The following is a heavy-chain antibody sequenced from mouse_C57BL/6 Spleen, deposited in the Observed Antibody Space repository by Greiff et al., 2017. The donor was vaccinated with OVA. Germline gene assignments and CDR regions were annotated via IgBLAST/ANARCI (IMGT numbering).Heavy chain of an antibody. J-gene: IGHJ2*01. D-gene: IGHD2-1*01. V-gene: IGHV1-80*01. CDR1: GFNIKDDY. CDR2: IYPGDGDT. CDR3: ARLGGGNYEN. Sequence: QVQLQQSGAELVRPGASVKLSCTASGFNIKDDYMHWVKQRPEQGLEWIGQIYPGDGDTNYNGKFKGKATLTADKSSSTAYMQLSSLTSEDSAVYFCARLGGGNYENWGQGTTLTVSS.